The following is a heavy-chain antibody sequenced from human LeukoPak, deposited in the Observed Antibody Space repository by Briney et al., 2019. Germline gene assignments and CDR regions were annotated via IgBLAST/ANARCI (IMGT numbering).Heavy chain of an antibody. V-gene: IGHV3-74*01. CDR2: IYVDGRTT. CDR3: IRDFRSADL. J-gene: IGHJ5*02. CDR1: GFTFSNYW. Sequence: GGSLRLSCVASGFTFSNYWMHWVRQPPGKGLVWVSRIYVDGRTTNYADSVKGRFTISRDNAKNTVYLEMNSLSVGDTATYYCIRDFRSADLWGQGTLVTVTS.